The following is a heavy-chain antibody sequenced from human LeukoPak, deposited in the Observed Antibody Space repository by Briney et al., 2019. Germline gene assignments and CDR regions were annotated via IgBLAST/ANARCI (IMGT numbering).Heavy chain of an antibody. V-gene: IGHV3-74*01. CDR3: ARGGLRSYIAFDI. J-gene: IGHJ3*02. D-gene: IGHD1-26*01. CDR2: INSDGSST. Sequence: GGSLRLSCAASGFTLSSYWMHWVRHAPGKGLVWVSRINSDGSSTTYADSVKGRFTISRDNAKNTLYLQMSSLRAEDTAVYYCARGGLRSYIAFDIWGQGTMVIVSS. CDR1: GFTLSSYW.